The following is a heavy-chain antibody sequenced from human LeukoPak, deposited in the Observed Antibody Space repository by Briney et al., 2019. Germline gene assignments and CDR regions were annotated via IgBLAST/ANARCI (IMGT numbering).Heavy chain of an antibody. CDR3: ARLKLGAYFDL. J-gene: IGHJ2*01. CDR2: VYNSGDT. V-gene: IGHV4-59*08. D-gene: IGHD3-16*01. CDR1: GGSSSSDY. Sequence: PSETLSLTCTVSGGSSSSDYWSWIRQSPGKGLEWVGYVYNSGDTGKNPSLKSRVTILLDTSKNQCSLKLTSVSAADTAVYYCARLKLGAYFDLWGRGTLVTVSS.